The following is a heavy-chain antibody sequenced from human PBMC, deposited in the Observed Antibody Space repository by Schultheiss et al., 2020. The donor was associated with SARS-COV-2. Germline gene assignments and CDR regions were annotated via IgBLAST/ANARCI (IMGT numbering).Heavy chain of an antibody. CDR1: GFTFSSYA. V-gene: IGHV3-23*01. CDR3: AREWPYFYYYMDV. Sequence: GGSLRLSCAASGFTFSSYAMSWVRQAPGKGLEWVSAISGSGGSTYYADSVKGRFTISRDNAKNSLYLQLNSLRDEDTAVYYCAREWPYFYYYMDVWGKGTTVTVSS. D-gene: IGHD5-12*01. CDR2: ISGSGGST. J-gene: IGHJ6*03.